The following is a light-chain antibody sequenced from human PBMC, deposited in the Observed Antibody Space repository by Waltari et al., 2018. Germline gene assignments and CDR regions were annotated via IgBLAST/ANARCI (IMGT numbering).Light chain of an antibody. V-gene: IGKV1-39*01. J-gene: IGKJ1*01. CDR3: QQSHSIPWT. CDR1: QSISSY. Sequence: DIQMTQSPSSLSASVGDRVNITCRESQSISSYLNWYQQKPGKAPNFLIYGASNLQSGVPSRFSGSGSGTDFTLTISSLQLEDFATYSCQQSHSIPWTFGQGTKVEI. CDR2: GAS.